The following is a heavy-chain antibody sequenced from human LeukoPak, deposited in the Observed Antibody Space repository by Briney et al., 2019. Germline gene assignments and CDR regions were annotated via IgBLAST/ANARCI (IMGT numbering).Heavy chain of an antibody. D-gene: IGHD3-10*01. V-gene: IGHV3-23*01. CDR1: GFTFSSYA. Sequence: PGGSLRLSCAAAGFTFSSYAMSWVRQAPGEGREWVSAISGSGGSTYYADSAKGRFTISRDNSKNTLYLQMNSLRAEDTAVSYCAKYPNYYGSGSYYIWGQGTLVTVSS. CDR2: ISGSGGST. J-gene: IGHJ4*02. CDR3: AKYPNYYGSGSYYI.